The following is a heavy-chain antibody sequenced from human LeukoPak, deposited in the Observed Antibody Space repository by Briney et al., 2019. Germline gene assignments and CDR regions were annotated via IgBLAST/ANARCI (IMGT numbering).Heavy chain of an antibody. D-gene: IGHD3-3*01. CDR1: GFSVSTNY. CDR3: AKASTIFGVVPGY. J-gene: IGHJ1*01. Sequence: GGSLRLSCAASGFSVSTNYMSWVRQAPGKGLEWVSIIYSGGSTYYADSVKGRFTISRDNSKNTLYLQMNSLRAEDTAVYYCAKASTIFGVVPGYWGQGTLVTVSS. CDR2: IYSGGST. V-gene: IGHV3-53*01.